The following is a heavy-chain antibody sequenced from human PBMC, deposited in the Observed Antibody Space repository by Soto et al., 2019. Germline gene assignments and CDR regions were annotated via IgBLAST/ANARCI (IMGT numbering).Heavy chain of an antibody. CDR1: GGSFSSNP. D-gene: IGHD5-18*01. Sequence: QVQLVQSGSEVKKPGSSVKVSCKASGGSFSSNPISWVRQAPGQGLEWMAGIIPIFATVHYAQKFQGRVTITADESPRTAYMELTSLRSEDTAVYFCARGRRGYSSAPRYYFDYWGQGTLVTVSS. CDR2: IIPIFATV. V-gene: IGHV1-69*01. J-gene: IGHJ4*02. CDR3: ARGRRGYSSAPRYYFDY.